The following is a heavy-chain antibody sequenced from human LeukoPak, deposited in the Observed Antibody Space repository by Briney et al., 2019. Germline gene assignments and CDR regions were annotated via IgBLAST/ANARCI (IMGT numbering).Heavy chain of an antibody. V-gene: IGHV4-59*08. CDR3: ARRGRYGSGCDAFDI. J-gene: IGHJ3*02. CDR2: IYYSGST. D-gene: IGHD3-10*01. Sequence: SETLSLTCTVSGGSISSYYWSWIRQPPGKGLEWIGYIYYSGSTNYNPSLKSRVTISVDTSKNQFSLKLSSVTAADTAVYYCARRGRYGSGCDAFDIWGQGTMVNVSS. CDR1: GGSISSYY.